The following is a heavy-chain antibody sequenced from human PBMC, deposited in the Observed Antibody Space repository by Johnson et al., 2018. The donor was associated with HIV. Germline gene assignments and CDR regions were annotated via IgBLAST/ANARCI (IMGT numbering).Heavy chain of an antibody. J-gene: IGHJ3*02. Sequence: QVQLVESGGGVVQPGRSLGLSCAASGFSFSSYAMHWVRQAPGKGLEWVASLSYDGSTKDYADSVKGRFPICRDISKNVLYLQMNSLRTEDTAVYYCSGVYYYDNKNGFDIWGQGTTVTVSS. V-gene: IGHV3-30*04. CDR1: GFSFSSYA. CDR2: LSYDGSTK. CDR3: SGVYYYDNKNGFDI. D-gene: IGHD3-22*01.